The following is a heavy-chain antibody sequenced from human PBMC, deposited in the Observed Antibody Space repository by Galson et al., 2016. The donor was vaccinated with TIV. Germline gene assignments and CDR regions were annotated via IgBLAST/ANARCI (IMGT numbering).Heavy chain of an antibody. CDR2: MNPNSGNT. CDR1: GYTFTSYD. J-gene: IGHJ4*02. D-gene: IGHD4-17*01. V-gene: IGHV1-8*02. Sequence: SVKVSCKASGYTFTSYDINWVRQATGQGLEWIGWMNPNSGNTGHAQKCRGRVTMTRNTSVRTAYRELSSLRFEDTAVYYCSRSGDYGDYWGQGTLVTVSS. CDR3: SRSGDYGDY.